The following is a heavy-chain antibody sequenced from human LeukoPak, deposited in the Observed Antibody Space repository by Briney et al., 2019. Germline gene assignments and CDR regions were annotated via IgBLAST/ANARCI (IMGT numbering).Heavy chain of an antibody. CDR3: ARGRYQLLPFDY. D-gene: IGHD2-2*01. CDR2: ISAYNGNT. V-gene: IGHV1-18*01. CDR1: GYTFTSYG. Sequence: ASVKVSCKASGYTFTSYGISWVRQAPGQGLEWMGWISAYNGNTNYAQKLRGRVTMTADTSTSTAYMELRSLRSDDTAVYYCARGRYQLLPFDYWGQGTLVTVSS. J-gene: IGHJ4*02.